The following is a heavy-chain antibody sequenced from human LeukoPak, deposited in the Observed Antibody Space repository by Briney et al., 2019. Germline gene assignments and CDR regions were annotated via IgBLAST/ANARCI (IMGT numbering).Heavy chain of an antibody. Sequence: PSETLSLTCTVSGGSISSSSYYWGWIRQPPGKGLEWIGGIYYSGSTYYNPSLKSRVTISVYTSKNQFSLKLSSVTAADTAVYYCARGVVVVAAANWFDPWGQGTLVTVSS. CDR3: ARGVVVVAAANWFDP. CDR1: GGSISSSSYY. CDR2: IYYSGST. J-gene: IGHJ5*02. D-gene: IGHD2-15*01. V-gene: IGHV4-39*01.